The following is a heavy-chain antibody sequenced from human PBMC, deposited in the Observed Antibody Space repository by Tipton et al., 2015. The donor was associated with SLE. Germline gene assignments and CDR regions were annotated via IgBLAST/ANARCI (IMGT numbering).Heavy chain of an antibody. CDR2: IRYDGSNK. D-gene: IGHD3-3*01. J-gene: IGHJ4*02. Sequence: SLRLSCAASGFTFSSYGMHWVRQAPGKGLEWVAFIRYDGSNKYYADSVKGRFTISRDNSKNTLYLQMNSLRAEDTAVYYCAKDPVLRFLEWLTYFDYWGQGTLVTVSS. V-gene: IGHV3-30*02. CDR3: AKDPVLRFLEWLTYFDY. CDR1: GFTFSSYG.